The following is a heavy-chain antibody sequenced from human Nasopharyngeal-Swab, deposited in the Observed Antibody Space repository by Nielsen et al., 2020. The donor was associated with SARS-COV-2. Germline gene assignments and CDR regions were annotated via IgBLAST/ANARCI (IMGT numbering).Heavy chain of an antibody. J-gene: IGHJ4*02. CDR1: GGTFSSYA. CDR3: AVSVSGSYSPFDY. D-gene: IGHD1-26*01. Sequence: SVKVSCKASGGTFSSYAISWVRQAPGQGLEWMGGIIPIFGTANYAQKFQGRVTITADESTSTAYMELSSLRSEDTAVYYCAVSVSGSYSPFDYWGQGTLVTVSS. V-gene: IGHV1-69*13. CDR2: IIPIFGTA.